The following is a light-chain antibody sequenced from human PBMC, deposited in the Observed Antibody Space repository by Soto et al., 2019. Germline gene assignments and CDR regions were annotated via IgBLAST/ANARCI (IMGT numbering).Light chain of an antibody. CDR2: YAS. J-gene: IGKJ3*01. V-gene: IGKV3-15*01. CDR3: PT. Sequence: EVVMTQSPATLSVSPGERVTLSCRASESVHRNLAWYQQKPGQGPSLLIYYASTRATGVPDRFTGSGSGTEFTLTISSLQSEDFGVYWPPTFGPGTKVEIK. CDR1: ESVHRN.